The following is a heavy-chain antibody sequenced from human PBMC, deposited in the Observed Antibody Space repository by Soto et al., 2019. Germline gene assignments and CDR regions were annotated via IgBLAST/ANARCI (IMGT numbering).Heavy chain of an antibody. CDR1: GFTFSSYA. CDR3: AKGVSQYTPLALFDY. V-gene: IGHV3-23*01. CDR2: ISGSDGRT. J-gene: IGHJ4*02. Sequence: GGSLRLSCAASGFTFSSYAMSWVRQAPGKGLEWVSTISGSDGRTYSTDSVKGRFTISRDNSRNTAYLQMNSLRVEDTAVYYCAKGVSQYTPLALFDYWGRGTLVNVSS. D-gene: IGHD5-18*01.